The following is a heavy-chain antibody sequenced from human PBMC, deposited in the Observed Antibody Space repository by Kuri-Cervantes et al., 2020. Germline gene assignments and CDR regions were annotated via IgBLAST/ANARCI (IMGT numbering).Heavy chain of an antibody. Sequence: GESLKISCAASGFPFITYAMHWVRQAPDKGLEWVAIISYDGSNKYYADSVKGRFTISRDNSKNTLYLQMNSLRAEDTAVYYCAKGPITMVRGYIPTHWDYWGQGTLVTVSS. D-gene: IGHD3-10*01. J-gene: IGHJ4*02. CDR1: GFPFITYA. CDR2: ISYDGSNK. V-gene: IGHV3-30*04. CDR3: AKGPITMVRGYIPTHWDY.